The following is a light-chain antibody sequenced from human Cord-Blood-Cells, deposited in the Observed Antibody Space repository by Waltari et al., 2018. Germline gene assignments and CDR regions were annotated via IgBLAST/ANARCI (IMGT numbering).Light chain of an antibody. CDR1: QSVSSN. CDR2: GAS. J-gene: IGKJ3*01. V-gene: IGKV3-15*01. CDR3: QQYNNWPSGFT. Sequence: EIVMTQSPATLSVSPGGRATRSCRASQSVSSNLAWYQQKPGQAPRLLIYGASTRATGIPARFSGSGSGTEFTLTISSLQSEDFAVYYCQQYNNWPSGFTFGPGTKVDIK.